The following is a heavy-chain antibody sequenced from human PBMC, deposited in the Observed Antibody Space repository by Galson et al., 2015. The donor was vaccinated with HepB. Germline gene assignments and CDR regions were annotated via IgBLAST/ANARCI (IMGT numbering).Heavy chain of an antibody. CDR3: ARGGTYYYDSSGYYYFL. CDR1: GYTFTSYG. D-gene: IGHD3-22*01. J-gene: IGHJ4*02. CDR2: ISAYNGNT. V-gene: IGHV1-18*04. Sequence: SVKVSCKASGYTFTSYGISWVRQAPGQGLEWMGWISAYNGNTNYAQKLQGRVTMTTDTSTSTAYMELRSLRSDDTAVYYCARGGTYYYDSSGYYYFLWGQGTLVTVSS.